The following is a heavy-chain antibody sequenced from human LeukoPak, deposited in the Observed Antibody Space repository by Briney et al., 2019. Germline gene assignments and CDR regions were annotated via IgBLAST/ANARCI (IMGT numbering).Heavy chain of an antibody. V-gene: IGHV3-23*01. J-gene: IGHJ4*02. CDR2: ISGSGGST. CDR3: AKDPSGSSSLYGY. D-gene: IGHD1-26*01. Sequence: PGGSLRLSCAASGFTFSSYAMSWVRQAPGKGLEWVSAISGSGGSTHYADSVKGRFTISRDNSKNTLYLQMNSLRAEDTAVYYCAKDPSGSSSLYGYWGQGTLVTVSS. CDR1: GFTFSSYA.